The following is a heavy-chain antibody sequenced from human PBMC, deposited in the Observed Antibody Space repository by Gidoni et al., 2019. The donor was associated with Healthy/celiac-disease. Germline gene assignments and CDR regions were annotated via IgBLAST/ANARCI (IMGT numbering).Heavy chain of an antibody. Sequence: QLQLQESGPGLVKPSETLSLTCTVSGGSISSSSYYWGWFRQPPGKGLEWIGSIYYSGSTYYNPSLKSRVTISVDTSKNQFSLKLSSVTAADTAVYYCARDHKVLRFLEWLPIGGQGTLVTVSS. J-gene: IGHJ4*02. D-gene: IGHD3-3*01. V-gene: IGHV4-39*07. CDR3: ARDHKVLRFLEWLPI. CDR1: GGSISSSSYY. CDR2: IYYSGST.